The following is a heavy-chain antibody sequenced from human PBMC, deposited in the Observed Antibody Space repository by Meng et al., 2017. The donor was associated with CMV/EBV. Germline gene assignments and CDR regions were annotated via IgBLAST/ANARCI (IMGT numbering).Heavy chain of an antibody. D-gene: IGHD2-2*03. Sequence: GESLKISCAASGFTFSNAWMSWVRQAPGKGLEWVGRIKSKTDGGTTDYAAPVKGRFTISRDDSKNTPYLQMNSLKTEDTAVYYCTTDGFYYGMDVWGQGTTVTVSS. CDR1: GFTFSNAW. J-gene: IGHJ6*02. CDR2: IKSKTDGGTT. CDR3: TTDGFYYGMDV. V-gene: IGHV3-15*01.